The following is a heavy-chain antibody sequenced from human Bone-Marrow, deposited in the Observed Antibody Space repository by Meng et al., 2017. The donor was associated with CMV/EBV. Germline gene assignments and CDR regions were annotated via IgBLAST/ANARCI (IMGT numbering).Heavy chain of an antibody. V-gene: IGHV1-18*01. CDR2: ISPYNGNT. D-gene: IGHD6-13*01. CDR1: GYTFTSYG. Sequence: SVKVSCKASGYTFTSYGISWVRQAPGQGLEWMGWISPYNGNTNHAQKLQGRVTMTTDTSTSTAYMELRSLRSDDTAVYYCARSPGIAAADDTFDIWGQGTMVTVSS. J-gene: IGHJ3*02. CDR3: ARSPGIAAADDTFDI.